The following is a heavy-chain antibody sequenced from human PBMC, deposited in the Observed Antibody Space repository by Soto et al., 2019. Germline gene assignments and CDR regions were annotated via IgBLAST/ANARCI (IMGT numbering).Heavy chain of an antibody. CDR2: IIPIFGTA. J-gene: IGHJ4*02. CDR3: ARVLEYYDSSGYMYYFDY. V-gene: IGHV1-69*01. CDR1: GGTFSSYA. Sequence: QVQLVQSGAEVKKPGSSVKVSCKASGGTFSSYAISWVRQAPGQGLEWMGGIIPIFGTANYAQKFQGRVTITADESTSTANMELSRLSSEDTAVYYCARVLEYYDSSGYMYYFDYWGQGTLVTVSS. D-gene: IGHD3-22*01.